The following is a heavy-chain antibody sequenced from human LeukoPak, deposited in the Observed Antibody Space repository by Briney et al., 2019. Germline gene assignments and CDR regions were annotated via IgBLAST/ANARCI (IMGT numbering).Heavy chain of an antibody. V-gene: IGHV3-21*04. CDR3: ASLHGGWGTVTEFDY. CDR1: GFTFSSYS. J-gene: IGHJ4*02. D-gene: IGHD4-17*01. Sequence: GGSLRLSCAASGFTFSSYSMNWVRQAPGKGLEWVSSISSSSSYIYYADSVKGRFTISRDNAKNSLYLQMNSLRAEDTALYYCASLHGGWGTVTEFDYWGQGTLVTVSS. CDR2: ISSSSSYI.